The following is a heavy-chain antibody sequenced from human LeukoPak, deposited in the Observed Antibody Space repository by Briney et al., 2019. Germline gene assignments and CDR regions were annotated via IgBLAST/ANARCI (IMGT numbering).Heavy chain of an antibody. V-gene: IGHV4-34*01. CDR1: GGSFSGYY. CDR2: INHSGST. D-gene: IGHD3-3*01. J-gene: IGHJ4*02. Sequence: SETLSLTCAVYGGSFSGYYWSWIRQPPGKGLEWIGEINHSGSTNYNPSLKSRVTISVDTSKNQFSLKLRSVTAADTAVYYCARGRSGYYENYWGQGTLVTVSS. CDR3: ARGRSGYYENY.